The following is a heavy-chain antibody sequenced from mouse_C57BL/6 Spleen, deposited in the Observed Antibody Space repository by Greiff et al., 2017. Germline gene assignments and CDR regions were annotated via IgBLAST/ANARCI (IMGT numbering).Heavy chain of an antibody. CDR2: IRSKSSNYAT. CDR3: VRGDYYGSSYPFYAMDY. D-gene: IGHD1-1*01. V-gene: IGHV10-3*01. CDR1: GFTFNTYA. J-gene: IGHJ4*01. Sequence: EVQLVESGGGLVQPKGSLKLSCAASGFTFNTYAMHWVRQAPGKGLEWVARIRSKSSNYATYYADSVKDRFTISRDDSQSMLYLQMNNLKTEDTAMYYCVRGDYYGSSYPFYAMDYWGQGTSVTVSS.